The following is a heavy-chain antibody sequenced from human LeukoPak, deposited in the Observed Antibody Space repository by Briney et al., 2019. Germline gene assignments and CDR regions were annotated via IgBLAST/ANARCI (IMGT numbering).Heavy chain of an antibody. CDR3: ARQTMVRLGPPDY. CDR2: IYPGDSDT. J-gene: IGHJ4*02. V-gene: IGHV5-51*01. CDR1: GYSFTNYW. Sequence: GESLKISCKGSGYSFTNYWIAWVRQMPGKGREWMGIIYPGDSDTRYSPSFQGQVTISADKSISTAYLQWSSLKASDTAIYYCARQTMVRLGPPDYWGQGTLVTVSP. D-gene: IGHD3-10*01.